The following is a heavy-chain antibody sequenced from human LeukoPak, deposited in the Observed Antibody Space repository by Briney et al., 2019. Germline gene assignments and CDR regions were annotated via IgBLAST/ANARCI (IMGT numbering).Heavy chain of an antibody. CDR2: FDPEDGDT. CDR1: GYTLAELS. J-gene: IGHJ3*01. V-gene: IGHV1-24*01. Sequence: ASVKVSCKLSGYTLAELSIHWVRQVPGKGLEWMGGFDPEDGDTFFAQKFQGRVTMTEDTSTDTAYMELSSLRYEDTAVYYCATQVVDPTMGTGGYSDAFDVWGQGTLVTVSS. CDR3: ATQVVDPTMGTGGYSDAFDV. D-gene: IGHD5-18*01.